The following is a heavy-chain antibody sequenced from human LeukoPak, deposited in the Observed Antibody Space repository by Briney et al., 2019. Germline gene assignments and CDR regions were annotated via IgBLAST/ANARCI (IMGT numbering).Heavy chain of an antibody. V-gene: IGHV4-61*02. Sequence: SQTLSLTCTVSGGSISSGGYYWSWIRQPPGKGLEWIGRLSPSGTTNYSPSLKNRVSVSGDTSKRQFSLSLRSVTAADTAMYYCAATGAGRGWYFGELQTWGQGILVAVS. CDR3: AATGAGRGWYFGELQT. J-gene: IGHJ5*02. CDR1: GGSISSGGYY. D-gene: IGHD6-19*01. CDR2: LSPSGTT.